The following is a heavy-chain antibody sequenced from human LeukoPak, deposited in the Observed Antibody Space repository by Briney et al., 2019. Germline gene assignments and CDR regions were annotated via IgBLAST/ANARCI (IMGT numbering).Heavy chain of an antibody. CDR3: AKWGDYDILTGYYVSDF. J-gene: IGHJ4*02. V-gene: IGHV3-23*01. Sequence: GSLRLSCAASGFIFRNYAMSWVRQAPGKGLEWVSAITGSGDTTYYADSVKGRFTVSGDNSKNTLYVEMNTLRAEDTAVYYCAKWGDYDILTGYYVSDFWGQGTLVTVSS. D-gene: IGHD3-9*01. CDR2: ITGSGDTT. CDR1: GFIFRNYA.